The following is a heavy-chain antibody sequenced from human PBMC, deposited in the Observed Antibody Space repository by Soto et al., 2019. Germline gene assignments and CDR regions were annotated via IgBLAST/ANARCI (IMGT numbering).Heavy chain of an antibody. CDR3: ARDPGYSYGLDNWFDP. CDR1: GGTFSSYT. D-gene: IGHD5-18*01. CDR2: IIPILGIA. J-gene: IGHJ5*02. Sequence: GASVKVSCKASGGTFSSYTISCVRQAPGQGLEWMGRIIPILGIANYAQKFQGRVTITADKSTSTAYMELSSLRSEDTAVYYCARDPGYSYGLDNWFDPWGQGTLVTVSS. V-gene: IGHV1-69*04.